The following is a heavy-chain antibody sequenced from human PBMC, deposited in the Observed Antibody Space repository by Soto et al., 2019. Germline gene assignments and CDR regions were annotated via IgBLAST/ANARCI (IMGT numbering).Heavy chain of an antibody. Sequence: EVHLLESGGGLVQPGGSLRLSCAASGFTFSSYAKSWVRQAPGKGLEWLASITFRGDYTYYADSVKGRFTLSRDNSRNRLDLQMDSLKVEDTALYYCAKLGTMGVFDNWGQGTLLTVSS. CDR1: GFTFSSYA. V-gene: IGHV3-23*01. CDR3: AKLGTMGVFDN. D-gene: IGHD1-26*01. CDR2: ITFRGDYT. J-gene: IGHJ4*02.